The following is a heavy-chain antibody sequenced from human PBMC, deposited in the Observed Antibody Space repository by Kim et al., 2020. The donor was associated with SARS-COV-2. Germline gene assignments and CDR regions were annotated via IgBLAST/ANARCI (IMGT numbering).Heavy chain of an antibody. CDR1: GFTFSSYS. CDR3: ARSAYSSSSDPPWFDP. J-gene: IGHJ5*02. D-gene: IGHD6-13*01. V-gene: IGHV3-21*01. CDR2: ISSSSSYI. Sequence: GGSLRLSCAASGFTFSSYSMNWVRQAPGKGLEWVSSISSSSSYIYYADSVKGRFTISRDNAKNSLYLQMNSLRAEDTAVYYCARSAYSSSSDPPWFDPWGQGTLVTVSS.